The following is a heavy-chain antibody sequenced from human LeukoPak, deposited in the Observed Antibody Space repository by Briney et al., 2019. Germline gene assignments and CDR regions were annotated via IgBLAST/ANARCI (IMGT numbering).Heavy chain of an antibody. J-gene: IGHJ4*02. D-gene: IGHD6-13*01. Sequence: GGSLRLSCAASGFTFSSYAMSWVRQAPGKGLEWVSTISGNGDYTDYADSVRGRFTISRDNSKNTLYLQMNSLRADDTAVYYCAKRGIAAAASFDYWGQGTLVSVSS. CDR3: AKRGIAAAASFDY. V-gene: IGHV3-23*01. CDR1: GFTFSSYA. CDR2: ISGNGDYT.